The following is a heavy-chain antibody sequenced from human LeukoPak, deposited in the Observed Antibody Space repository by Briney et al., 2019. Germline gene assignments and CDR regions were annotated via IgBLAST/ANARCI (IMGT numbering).Heavy chain of an antibody. D-gene: IGHD6-19*01. CDR1: GFIFSRFW. J-gene: IGHJ5*02. CDR3: ALSSGWYGGLDP. V-gene: IGHV3-74*01. Sequence: GGSLRLSCAASGFIFSRFWMHWVRQAPGKGLVWVSRINSDGSSTSYADSVKGRFTISRDNAENTLYLQMNSLRAEDTAVYYCALSSGWYGGLDPWGQGTLVTVSS. CDR2: INSDGSST.